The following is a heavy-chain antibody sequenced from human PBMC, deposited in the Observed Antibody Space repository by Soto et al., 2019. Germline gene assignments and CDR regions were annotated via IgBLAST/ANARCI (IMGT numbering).Heavy chain of an antibody. V-gene: IGHV1-69*12. CDR1: GGTFSSYA. Sequence: QVQLVQSGAEVKKPGTSVKVSCKASGGTFSSYAISWVRQAPGQGLEWMGGIIPIFGTANYAQKFQGRVTITEDESTSTANLGLSSLRSEDTAGYYWARALGYYYDSRGYHPFDYWGQGTLVTVSS. D-gene: IGHD3-22*01. CDR3: ARALGYYYDSRGYHPFDY. J-gene: IGHJ4*02. CDR2: IIPIFGTA.